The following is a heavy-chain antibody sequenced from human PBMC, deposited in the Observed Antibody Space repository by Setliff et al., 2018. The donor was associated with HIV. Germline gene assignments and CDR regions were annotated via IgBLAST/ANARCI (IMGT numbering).Heavy chain of an antibody. CDR2: IKKDGREK. J-gene: IGHJ1*01. D-gene: IGHD3-3*01. CDR1: GFTFSSHW. V-gene: IGHV3-7*01. CDR3: ARPGYNFWSGKYFQH. Sequence: GSLRLSCAASGFTFSSHWMDWVRQAPGKGLEWVATIKKDGREKYYVDSVKGRFTISRDNSKNTLYLQMNSLRAEDTAVYYCARPGYNFWSGKYFQHWGQGTLVTVSS.